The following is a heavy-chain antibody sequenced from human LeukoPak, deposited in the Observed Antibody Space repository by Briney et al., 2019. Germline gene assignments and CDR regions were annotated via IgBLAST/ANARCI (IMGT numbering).Heavy chain of an antibody. CDR1: GFTFSDYY. CDR3: ASDAADSSGYYYFDY. J-gene: IGHJ4*02. CDR2: ISSSGSTI. D-gene: IGHD3-22*01. Sequence: GGSLRLSCAASGFTFSDYYMSWIRQAPGKGLEWVSYISSSGSTIYYADSVKGRFTISRDNAKNSLYLQMNSLRAEDTAVYYCASDAADSSGYYYFDYWGQGTLVTVSS. V-gene: IGHV3-11*01.